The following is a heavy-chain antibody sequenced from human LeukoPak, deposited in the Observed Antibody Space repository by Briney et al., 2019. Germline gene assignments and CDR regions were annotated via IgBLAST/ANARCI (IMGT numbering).Heavy chain of an antibody. CDR2: TTPIFGSG. D-gene: IGHD3-22*01. CDR3: AGALFHFDSSGYDMGAYDI. J-gene: IGHJ3*02. CDR1: GGTFSNYA. Sequence: GASVTVSCKASGGTFSNYALSWVRQAPGRGLEWMGGTTPIFGSGEYAQNFQGRVTVGTDESTSTAYMEMSSLRSDDTAVYYCAGALFHFDSSGYDMGAYDIWGQGTMVTVSS. V-gene: IGHV1-69*05.